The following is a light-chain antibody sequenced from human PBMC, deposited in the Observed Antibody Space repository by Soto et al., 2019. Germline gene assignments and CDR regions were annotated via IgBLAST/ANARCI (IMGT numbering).Light chain of an antibody. V-gene: IGLV6-57*03. J-gene: IGLJ3*02. CDR1: SGSIASNY. CDR2: EDN. CDR3: QSYESSSKGWV. Sequence: NFMLTQPHSVSESPGQTVTISCTRSSGSIASNYVQWYQQRPGSAPTTVIYEDNQRPSEVPDRFSGSIDSSSNSASLTISGLKTEDEADDYCQSYESSSKGWVFGGGTQLTVL.